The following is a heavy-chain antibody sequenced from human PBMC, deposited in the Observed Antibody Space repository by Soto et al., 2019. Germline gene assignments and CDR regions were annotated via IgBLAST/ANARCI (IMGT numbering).Heavy chain of an antibody. J-gene: IGHJ4*02. CDR1: GFTFSSYS. V-gene: IGHV3-21*01. CDR2: ISSSSSYI. Sequence: PGGSLRVSCAASGFTFSSYSMNGGRQAPGKGLEWVSSISSSSSYIYYADSVKGRFTISRDNAKNSLYLQMNSLRAEDTAVYYCARAPLYSSGCDYWGQGTLVTVSS. CDR3: ARAPLYSSGCDY. D-gene: IGHD6-19*01.